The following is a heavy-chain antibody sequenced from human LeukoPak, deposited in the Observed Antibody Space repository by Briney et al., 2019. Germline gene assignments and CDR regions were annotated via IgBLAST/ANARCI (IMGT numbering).Heavy chain of an antibody. V-gene: IGHV3-30*03. CDR2: ISHDGSNK. CDR3: ARGSHQDYFGSMTYLFDY. D-gene: IGHD3-10*01. CDR1: GFTLSDHY. J-gene: IGHJ4*02. Sequence: GGSLRLSCAASGFTLSDHYMDWVRQAPGKGLEWVTFISHDGSNKYYADSVKGRFTISRDNSKKTLYLQVNSLRVEDTAVYYCARGSHQDYFGSMTYLFDYWGQGTLVTVSS.